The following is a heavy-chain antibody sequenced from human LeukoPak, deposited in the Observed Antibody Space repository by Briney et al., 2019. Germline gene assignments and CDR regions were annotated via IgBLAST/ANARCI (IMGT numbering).Heavy chain of an antibody. Sequence: GGSLRLSCAASGFTFSGYEMNWVRQAPGKGVEWVSYISSSGSTIYYADSVKGRFTISRDNAKNSLYLQMNSLRAEDTAVYYCARVGDCSSTSCYFYFDYWGQGTLVTVSS. J-gene: IGHJ4*02. CDR3: ARVGDCSSTSCYFYFDY. CDR1: GFTFSGYE. CDR2: ISSSGSTI. D-gene: IGHD2-2*01. V-gene: IGHV3-48*03.